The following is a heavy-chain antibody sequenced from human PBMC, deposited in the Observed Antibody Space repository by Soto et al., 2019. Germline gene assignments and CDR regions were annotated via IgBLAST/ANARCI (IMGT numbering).Heavy chain of an antibody. CDR1: GFTFTAYA. Sequence: PGGSLRLSCTTSGFTFTAYAMSWVRQTPGKGLEWVSAISGSGGSTYYADSVKGRFTISRDNSKNTPYLQMNSLRSEDTAVYYCARGASQGPGLIDYWGQGTLVTVSS. J-gene: IGHJ4*02. D-gene: IGHD2-21*02. V-gene: IGHV3-23*01. CDR3: ARGASQGPGLIDY. CDR2: ISGSGGST.